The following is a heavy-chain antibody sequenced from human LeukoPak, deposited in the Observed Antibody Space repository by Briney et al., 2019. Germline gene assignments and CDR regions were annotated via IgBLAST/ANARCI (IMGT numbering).Heavy chain of an antibody. V-gene: IGHV4-61*01. CDR3: ARDRYGDHTYFDY. CDR1: GGSVSSGSYY. D-gene: IGHD4-17*01. Sequence: SETLSLTCTVSGGSVSSGSYYWSWIRQPPGKGLEWIGYIYYSGSTNYNPSLKSRVTISVDTSKNQFSLNLNSVTAADTAVYYCARDRYGDHTYFDYWGQGTLVTVSS. J-gene: IGHJ4*02. CDR2: IYYSGST.